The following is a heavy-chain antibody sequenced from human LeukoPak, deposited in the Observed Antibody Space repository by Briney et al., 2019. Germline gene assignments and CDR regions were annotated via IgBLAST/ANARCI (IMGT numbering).Heavy chain of an antibody. Sequence: GASVKVSCKASGYTFTSYGISWVRQAPGQGLEWMGWISAYNGNTNYAQKLQGRVTMTTDTSTSTAYMELRSLRSDDTAVYYCARVVDYYGSGSYEAFRYXGQEXLXXVSS. CDR3: ARVVDYYGSGSYEAFRY. V-gene: IGHV1-18*01. CDR1: GYTFTSYG. D-gene: IGHD3-10*01. CDR2: ISAYNGNT. J-gene: IGHJ4*02.